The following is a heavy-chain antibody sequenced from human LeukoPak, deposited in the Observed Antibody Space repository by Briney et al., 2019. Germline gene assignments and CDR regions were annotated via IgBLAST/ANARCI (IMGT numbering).Heavy chain of an antibody. CDR2: IYYSGST. V-gene: IGHV4-59*08. CDR1: GEPMTHYY. CDR3: ATEDTAMLRD. Sequence: SETLSLTCTVSGEPMTHYYWTWIRQSPRKGLEWIGYIYYSGSTTYNPSLKSRVAISVDTSKNQLSLKVSSVTAADTAVYYCATEDTAMLRDWGQGTLVTVSS. J-gene: IGHJ4*02. D-gene: IGHD5-18*01.